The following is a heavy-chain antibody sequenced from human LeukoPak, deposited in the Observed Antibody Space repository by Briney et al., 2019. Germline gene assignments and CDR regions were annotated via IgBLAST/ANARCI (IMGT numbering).Heavy chain of an antibody. Sequence: GESLKISCKGSGDSFTSYWIGWVREMPGKGLEWMGIIYPGDSDTRYSPSFQGQVTISADKSISTAYLQWSSLKASDTAIYYCARRASGWYFDYWGQGTLVTVSS. J-gene: IGHJ4*02. V-gene: IGHV5-51*01. CDR2: IYPGDSDT. CDR3: ARRASGWYFDY. CDR1: GDSFTSYW. D-gene: IGHD6-19*01.